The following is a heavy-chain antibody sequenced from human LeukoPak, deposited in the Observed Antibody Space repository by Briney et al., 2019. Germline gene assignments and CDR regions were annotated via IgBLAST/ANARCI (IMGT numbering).Heavy chain of an antibody. CDR3: ARGTRYYYGSGSYSLSDWFDP. J-gene: IGHJ5*02. Sequence: PSETLSLTCAVYGGAFSGYYWSWIRQPRGKGLEWIGEINHSGSTNYNPSLKSRVTISVDTSKNQCSLKLNSVTAADTTVYYCARGTRYYYGSGSYSLSDWFDPWGQGTLVTVSS. V-gene: IGHV4-34*01. CDR2: INHSGST. D-gene: IGHD3-10*01. CDR1: GGAFSGYY.